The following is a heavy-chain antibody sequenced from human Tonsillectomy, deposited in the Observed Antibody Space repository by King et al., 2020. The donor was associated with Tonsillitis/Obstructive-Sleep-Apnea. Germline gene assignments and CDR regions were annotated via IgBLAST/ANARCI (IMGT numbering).Heavy chain of an antibody. J-gene: IGHJ4*02. V-gene: IGHV4-31*03. CDR1: GGSISSGGYY. D-gene: IGHD4-17*01. CDR3: ASEVTTGAFGY. Sequence: VQLQESGPGLVKPSQTLSLTCTVSGGSISSGGYYWSWIRQHPGKGLEWIGYIYDSGSTYYNPSLKSRVSISVDTSKNQFSLNLNSVTVADTAVYYCASEVTTGAFGYCGQGTLVTVSS. CDR2: IYDSGST.